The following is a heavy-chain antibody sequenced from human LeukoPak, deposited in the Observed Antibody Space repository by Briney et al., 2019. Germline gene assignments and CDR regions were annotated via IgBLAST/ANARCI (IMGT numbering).Heavy chain of an antibody. Sequence: SETLSLTCAVSGGSISSGSYDWYWIRLPAGKGLEWIGHIYTSGSMNYNPSLKSRVTISVDTSKNQFSLKLTSVTAADTAVYYCTKGRGIWGQGTLVTVSS. V-gene: IGHV4-61*09. D-gene: IGHD3-10*01. CDR3: TKGRGI. CDR1: GGSISSGSYD. CDR2: IYTSGSM. J-gene: IGHJ4*02.